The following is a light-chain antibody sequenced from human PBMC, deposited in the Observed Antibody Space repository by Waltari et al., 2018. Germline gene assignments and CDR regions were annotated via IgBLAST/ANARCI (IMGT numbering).Light chain of an antibody. Sequence: DIQMTQSPSTLSASVREHVTAHCRPRENINNWLAWYQQKPGKAPSLLIHKSSSLQTGVPGRFSGSGSGTEFTLTINSLQLDDSATYHCQQYRTFHWTFGQGTKVQIK. CDR3: QQYRTFHWT. V-gene: IGKV1-5*03. CDR2: KSS. J-gene: IGKJ1*01. CDR1: ENINNW.